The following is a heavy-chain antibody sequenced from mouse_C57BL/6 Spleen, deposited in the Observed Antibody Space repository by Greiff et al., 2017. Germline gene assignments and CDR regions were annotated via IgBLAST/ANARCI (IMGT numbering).Heavy chain of an antibody. CDR1: GYAFTNYL. J-gene: IGHJ2*01. D-gene: IGHD2-4*01. V-gene: IGHV1-54*01. CDR2: INPGSGGT. CDR3: ARFDYDGIDY. Sequence: VQLQQSGAELVRPGTSVKVSCKASGYAFTNYLIEWVKQRPGQGLEWIGVINPGSGGTNYNEKFKGKATLTADKSSSTAYMQLSSLTSEDSAVYVCARFDYDGIDYWGQGTTLTVSS.